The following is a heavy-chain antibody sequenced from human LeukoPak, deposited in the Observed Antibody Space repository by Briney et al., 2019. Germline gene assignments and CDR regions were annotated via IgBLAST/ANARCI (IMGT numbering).Heavy chain of an antibody. D-gene: IGHD5-18*01. J-gene: IGHJ4*02. Sequence: SVKGSCKASGGTFSSYAISWVRQAPGQGLEWMGGIIPIFGTANYAQKFQGRVTITADESTSTAYMELSSLRSEDTAVYYCASGIQLWYEFDYWGQGTLVTASS. CDR2: IIPIFGTA. V-gene: IGHV1-69*13. CDR3: ASGIQLWYEFDY. CDR1: GGTFSSYA.